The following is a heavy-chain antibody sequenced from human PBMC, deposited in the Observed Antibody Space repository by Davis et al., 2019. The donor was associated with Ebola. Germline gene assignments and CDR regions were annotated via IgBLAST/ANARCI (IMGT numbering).Heavy chain of an antibody. V-gene: IGHV1-18*01. CDR1: GYTFTSYG. CDR3: ARPTAHHSSGWYYFDY. CDR2: ISAYNGNT. D-gene: IGHD6-19*01. J-gene: IGHJ4*02. Sequence: AASVKVSCKASGYTFTSYGISWVRQAPGQGLEWMGWISAYNGNTNYAQKLQGRVTMTTDTSTSTAYMELRSLRSDDTAVYYCARPTAHHSSGWYYFDYWGQGTLVTVSS.